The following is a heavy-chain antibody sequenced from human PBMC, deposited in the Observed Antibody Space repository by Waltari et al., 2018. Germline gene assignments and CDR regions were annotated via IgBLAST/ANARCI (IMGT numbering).Heavy chain of an antibody. CDR1: GGTFSSYA. Sequence: QVQLVQSGAEVQKPGSSVKVSCTASGGTFSSYANRWVLLAPGQGLEWMGGIIPIFGTANYAQKFQGRVTITADKSTSTAYMELSSLRSEDTAVYYCARDYGLLPYNWFDPWGQGTLVTVSS. CDR3: ARDYGLLPYNWFDP. D-gene: IGHD2-15*01. CDR2: IIPIFGTA. V-gene: IGHV1-69*14. J-gene: IGHJ5*02.